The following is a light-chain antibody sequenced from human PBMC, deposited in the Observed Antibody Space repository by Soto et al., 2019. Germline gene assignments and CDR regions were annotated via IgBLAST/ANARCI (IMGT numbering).Light chain of an antibody. J-gene: IGLJ3*02. Sequence: QSALTQPASVSGSPGQSITISCTGTSSDVGGYNYVSWYQQHPGKAPKLMIYDVSNRPSGVSNRFSGSKSGNTASLTISGLQAEDEADYYRSSYTSSSLWVFGGGTKVTVL. CDR2: DVS. CDR3: SSYTSSSLWV. CDR1: SSDVGGYNY. V-gene: IGLV2-14*01.